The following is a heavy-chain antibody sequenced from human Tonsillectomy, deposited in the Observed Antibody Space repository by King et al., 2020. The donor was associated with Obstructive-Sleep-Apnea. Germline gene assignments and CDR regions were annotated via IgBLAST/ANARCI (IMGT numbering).Heavy chain of an antibody. D-gene: IGHD4-23*01. Sequence: VQLVESGGGVVQPGRSLRLSCAASGFTFSSYGMHWVRQAPGKGLEWVAVIWYDGSNKYYADSVKGRFTISRDNSKNTLYLQMNSLRAEDKAVYYFAKDPLYGGNYRYWYFDLWGRGTLVTVSS. CDR1: GFTFSSYG. CDR3: AKDPLYGGNYRYWYFDL. CDR2: IWYDGSNK. J-gene: IGHJ2*01. V-gene: IGHV3-33*06.